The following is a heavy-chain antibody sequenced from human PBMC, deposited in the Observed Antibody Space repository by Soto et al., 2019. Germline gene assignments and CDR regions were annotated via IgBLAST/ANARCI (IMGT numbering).Heavy chain of an antibody. CDR1: GFTLSDHH. J-gene: IGHJ4*02. Sequence: EVQLVESGGGLVQPGGSLRLSCAASGFTLSDHHINWVRQAPGKGLEWLGRTRKRSDSFRTEYAASVKGRFTISRDDSRSLVFLQMNSLNTDDTAVYYCVVELFHCFEDWGQGTLVTVSS. CDR3: VVELFHCFED. D-gene: IGHD3-16*01. CDR2: TRKRSDSFRT. V-gene: IGHV3-72*01.